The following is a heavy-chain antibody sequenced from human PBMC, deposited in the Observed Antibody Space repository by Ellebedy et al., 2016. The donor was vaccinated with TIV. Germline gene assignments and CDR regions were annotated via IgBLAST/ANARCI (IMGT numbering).Heavy chain of an antibody. CDR2: ISSNGVTT. CDR1: GFTFSSYA. J-gene: IGHJ5*02. D-gene: IGHD6-13*01. V-gene: IGHV3-64D*09. Sequence: GGSLRLSCSVSGFTFSSYAMHWVRQAPGKGLQYVSAISSNGVTTDYADSVEGRFTLSRDNSKNTLYLQIRSLRPEDTAVYYCVKAWHSSSWYSKWFDPWGQGTLVIVSS. CDR3: VKAWHSSSWYSKWFDP.